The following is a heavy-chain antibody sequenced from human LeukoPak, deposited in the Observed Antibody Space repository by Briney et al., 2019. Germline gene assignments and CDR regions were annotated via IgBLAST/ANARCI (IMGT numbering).Heavy chain of an antibody. Sequence: GESLKISCQVSGYSFTNYWIAWVRQMPGKGLERMGIIYPGDSDTRYSLSFQGQVTISADKSITTAYLQWSSLKASDTAMYYCARRQGEFLYYFDYWGQGTLVTVSS. V-gene: IGHV5-51*01. CDR2: IYPGDSDT. CDR3: ARRQGEFLYYFDY. CDR1: GYSFTNYW. D-gene: IGHD3-16*01. J-gene: IGHJ4*02.